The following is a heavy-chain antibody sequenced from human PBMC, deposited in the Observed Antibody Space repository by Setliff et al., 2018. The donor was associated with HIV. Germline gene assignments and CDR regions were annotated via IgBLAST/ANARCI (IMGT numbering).Heavy chain of an antibody. CDR3: ARAAAGNTGPFDL. J-gene: IGHJ4*02. CDR1: GGSINSTSYY. D-gene: IGHD4-17*01. Sequence: SETLSLTCTVSGGSINSTSYYWGWIRQPPGNGLEWIGSIYHTGSTYYKPSLKSRVTMSVDTSKNQFSLKLTSVTASDTAVYYCARAAAGNTGPFDLWGQGSPVTVSS. CDR2: IYHTGST. V-gene: IGHV4-39*07.